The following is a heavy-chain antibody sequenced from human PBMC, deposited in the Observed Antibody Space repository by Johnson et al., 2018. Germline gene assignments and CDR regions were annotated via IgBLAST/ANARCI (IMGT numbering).Heavy chain of an antibody. Sequence: VQLVESGGGVVQPGRSLRLSCAASGFTFDDYGMHWVRQAPGKGLEWVSGLSWNGGSVGYADSVKGRFTISRDNAKNSLYLQMNSLRAEDTALYYCARDIYYDSPGGYFHYWGQGTLVTVSS. CDR3: ARDIYYDSPGGYFHY. CDR1: GFTFDDYG. V-gene: IGHV3-9*01. J-gene: IGHJ1*01. D-gene: IGHD3-22*01. CDR2: LSWNGGSV.